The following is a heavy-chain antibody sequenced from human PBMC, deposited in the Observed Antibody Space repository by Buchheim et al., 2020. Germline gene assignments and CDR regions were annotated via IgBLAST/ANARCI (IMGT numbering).Heavy chain of an antibody. CDR3: ATFLYGSGKFSFAPLRYGMDV. J-gene: IGHJ6*02. D-gene: IGHD3-10*01. Sequence: QVQLQESGPGLVKPSGTLSLTCAVSGGSISSSNWWRWVRQPPGKGLEWIGEIYHSGSTNYNPSIKSRVTISVDKSKNQFSLKLSSVTAADTAVYYCATFLYGSGKFSFAPLRYGMDVWGQGTT. CDR2: IYHSGST. CDR1: GGSISSSNW. V-gene: IGHV4-4*02.